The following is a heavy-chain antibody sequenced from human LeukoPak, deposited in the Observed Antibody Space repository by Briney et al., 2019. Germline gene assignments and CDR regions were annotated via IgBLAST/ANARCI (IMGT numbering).Heavy chain of an antibody. CDR3: ARRVYSSSWYGGTDWFDP. J-gene: IGHJ5*02. CDR2: IIPIFGTA. Sequence: SVKVSCKASGGTFSSYAISWVRQAPGQGLEWMGGIIPIFGTANYAQKFQGRVTITTDGSTSTAYMELSSLRSEDTAVYYCARRVYSSSWYGGTDWFDPWGQGTLVTVSS. D-gene: IGHD6-13*01. CDR1: GGTFSSYA. V-gene: IGHV1-69*05.